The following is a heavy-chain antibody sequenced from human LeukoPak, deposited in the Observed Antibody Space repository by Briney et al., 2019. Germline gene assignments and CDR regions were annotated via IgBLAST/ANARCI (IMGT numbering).Heavy chain of an antibody. CDR2: IRDSGLT. CDR1: GFTFSTYP. CDR3: AKDRRVVVPAAIWYFDY. D-gene: IGHD2-2*01. V-gene: IGHV3-23*01. J-gene: IGHJ4*02. Sequence: GGSLRLSCVASGFTFSTYPMSWVRQAPGKGPEWVSCIRDSGLTYYADSVKGRFTISRDNSKNTLYLQMNSLRAEDTAVYYCAKDRRVVVPAAIWYFDYWGQGTLVTVSS.